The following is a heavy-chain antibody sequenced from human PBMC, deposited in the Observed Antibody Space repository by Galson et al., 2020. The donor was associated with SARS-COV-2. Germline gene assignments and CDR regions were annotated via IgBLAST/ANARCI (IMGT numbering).Heavy chain of an antibody. CDR3: ARDRGRPNDY. J-gene: IGHJ4*02. CDR2: IKQDGSEK. CDR1: GFTFSSYW. Sequence: RGSLKISCAASGFTFSSYWMSWVRQAPGKGLEWVANIKQDGSEKYYVDSVKGRFTISRDNAKNSLYLQMNSLRAEDTAVYYCARDRGRPNDYWGQGTLVTVSS. D-gene: IGHD3-16*01. V-gene: IGHV3-7*04.